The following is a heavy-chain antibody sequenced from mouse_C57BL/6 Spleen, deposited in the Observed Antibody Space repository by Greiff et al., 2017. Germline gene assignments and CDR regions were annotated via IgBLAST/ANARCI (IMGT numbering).Heavy chain of an antibody. J-gene: IGHJ1*03. D-gene: IGHD1-1*01. CDR3: ARGGYYGSSRYFDV. V-gene: IGHV1-19*01. CDR2: INPYNGGT. CDR1: GYTFTDYY. Sequence: EVQLQQSGPVLVKPGASVKMSCKASGYTFTDYYMNWVKQSHGKSLEWIGVINPYNGGTSYNQKFKGKATLTVDKSSSTAYMELNSLTSEDSAVYYCARGGYYGSSRYFDVWGTGTTVTVSS.